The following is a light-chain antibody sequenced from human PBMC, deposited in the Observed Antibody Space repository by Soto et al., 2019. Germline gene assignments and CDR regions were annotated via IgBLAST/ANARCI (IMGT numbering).Light chain of an antibody. V-gene: IGLV1-44*01. CDR2: SDD. Sequence: QSVLIQPPSASGTPGQRVTISCSGSSSNIGRNTVNWYQHLPGTAPKLLLYSDDQRPSGVPDRFSGSRSGTSASLAISGLQSEDEADYYCEAGDDSLNGPVFGGGTKLTV. CDR3: EAGDDSLNGPV. CDR1: SSNIGRNT. J-gene: IGLJ2*01.